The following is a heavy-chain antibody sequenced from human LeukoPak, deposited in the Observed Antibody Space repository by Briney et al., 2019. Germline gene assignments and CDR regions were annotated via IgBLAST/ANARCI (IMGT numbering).Heavy chain of an antibody. CDR3: ARDLAGGYYYDSSGYAYNWFDP. D-gene: IGHD3-22*01. J-gene: IGHJ5*02. V-gene: IGHV4-4*07. CDR2: IYTSGST. Sequence: PSETLSLTCTVSGGSISSYYWSWIRQPAGKGLEWIGRIYTSGSTNYNPSLKSRVTMSVDTSKNQFSLKLSSVTAADTAVYYCARDLAGGYYYDSSGYAYNWFDPWGQGTLVTVSS. CDR1: GGSISSYY.